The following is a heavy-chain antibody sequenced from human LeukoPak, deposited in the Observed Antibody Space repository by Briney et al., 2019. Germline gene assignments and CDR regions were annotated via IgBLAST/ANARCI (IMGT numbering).Heavy chain of an antibody. CDR1: GFTFSPYT. CDR3: ARARPEVYLEYYYMDV. V-gene: IGHV3-21*01. CDR2: ISSSSTYI. D-gene: IGHD3-3*01. Sequence: GGSLRLSCAASGFTFSPYTMNWVRQAPGKGLEWVSSISSSSTYIYYADSVKGRFTISRDNAKNSLFLQMDSLRAEDTAVYYCARARPEVYLEYYYMDVWGKGTTVTISS. J-gene: IGHJ6*03.